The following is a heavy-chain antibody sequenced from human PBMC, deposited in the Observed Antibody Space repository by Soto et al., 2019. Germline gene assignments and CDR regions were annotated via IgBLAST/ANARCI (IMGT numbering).Heavy chain of an antibody. Sequence: LRLSCAASGFTFSSYAMSWVRQAPGKGLEWVSAISGSGGSTYYADSVKGRFTISRDNSKNTLYLQMNSLRAEDTAVYYCVNWVSDDFWSGYSHYWGQGTLVTVSS. CDR2: ISGSGGST. D-gene: IGHD3-3*01. J-gene: IGHJ4*02. V-gene: IGHV3-23*01. CDR3: VNWVSDDFWSGYSHY. CDR1: GFTFSSYA.